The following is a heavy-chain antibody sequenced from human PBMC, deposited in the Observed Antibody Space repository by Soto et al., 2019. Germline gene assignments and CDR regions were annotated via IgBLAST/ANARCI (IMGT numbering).Heavy chain of an antibody. V-gene: IGHV3-30-3*01. CDR2: ISYDGSKK. J-gene: IGHJ5*02. Sequence: GGSLRLSCAASGFTFSSYAMHWVRQAPGKGLEWVAVISYDGSKKYYADSVKGRFTISRDNSKNTLYLQMNSLRAEDTAVYYCARDRQRYFDWLLYAWGQGTLVTVSS. D-gene: IGHD3-9*01. CDR1: GFTFSSYA. CDR3: ARDRQRYFDWLLYA.